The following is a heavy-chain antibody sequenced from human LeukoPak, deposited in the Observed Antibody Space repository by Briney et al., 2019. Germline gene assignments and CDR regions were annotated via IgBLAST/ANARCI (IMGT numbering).Heavy chain of an antibody. CDR2: IYTSGST. D-gene: IGHD3-9*01. CDR3: ARTQYFNYFYYYMDV. Sequence: PSQTLSLTCAVSGASISSGSYYWGWIRQPAGKGLEWIGHIYTSGSTNFNPSLKSRVTISVDTSKNQFSLKLSSVTAADTAVYYCARTQYFNYFYYYMDVWGKGTTVTVSS. V-gene: IGHV4-61*09. CDR1: GASISSGSYY. J-gene: IGHJ6*03.